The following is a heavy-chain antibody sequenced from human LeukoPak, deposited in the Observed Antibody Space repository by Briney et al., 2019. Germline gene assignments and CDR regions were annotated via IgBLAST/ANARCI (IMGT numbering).Heavy chain of an antibody. CDR2: IYYSGST. J-gene: IGHJ4*02. Sequence: PSETLSLTCAVYGGSFSAYYWSWIRQPPGKGLEWIGYIYYSGSTYYNPSLKSRVTISVDTSKNQFSLKLSSVTAADTAVYYCARAFHYGSGSYYPHFDYWGQGTLVTVSS. CDR1: GGSFSAYY. D-gene: IGHD3-10*01. V-gene: IGHV4-34*09. CDR3: ARAFHYGSGSYYPHFDY.